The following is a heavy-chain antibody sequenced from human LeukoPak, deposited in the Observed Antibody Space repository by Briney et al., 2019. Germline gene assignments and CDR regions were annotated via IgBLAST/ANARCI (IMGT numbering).Heavy chain of an antibody. CDR1: GYTFIDYY. Sequence: ASVKVSCKASGYTFIDYYMHWVRQAPGQGLEWMGWINPNSGGTNYAQNFQGRVTMTRDTSISTAYMDLSRLRSDDTAVYYCARGGDSSSWYGWFDPWGQGTLVTVSS. J-gene: IGHJ5*02. V-gene: IGHV1-2*02. CDR2: INPNSGGT. CDR3: ARGGDSSSWYGWFDP. D-gene: IGHD6-13*01.